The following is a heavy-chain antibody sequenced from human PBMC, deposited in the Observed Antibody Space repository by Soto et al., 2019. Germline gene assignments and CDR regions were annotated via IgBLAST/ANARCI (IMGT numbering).Heavy chain of an antibody. Sequence: QLQESGPGLVTPSETLSLTCTVSGGSISSSSYYWGWIRQPPGKGLEWIGSIYYSGSTYYNPSLKSRVTISVDTTKNQCSLKLSSVTAADTAVYYCARTGGSYYYYGMDVWGQGTTVTVSS. V-gene: IGHV4-39*01. J-gene: IGHJ6*02. CDR1: GGSISSSSYY. CDR3: ARTGGSYYYYGMDV. D-gene: IGHD3-16*01. CDR2: IYYSGST.